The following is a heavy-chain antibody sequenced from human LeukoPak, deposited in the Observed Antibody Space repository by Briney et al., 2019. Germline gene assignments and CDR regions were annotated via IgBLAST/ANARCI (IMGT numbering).Heavy chain of an antibody. D-gene: IGHD2-15*01. Sequence: ASVKASCKASGGTFSSYAISWVRQAPGQGLEWMGGIIPIFGTANYAQKFQGRVTITADESTSTAYMELSSLRSEDTAVYYCARGRPRYCSGGSCGNDYWGQGTLVTVSS. CDR2: IIPIFGTA. CDR1: GGTFSSYA. CDR3: ARGRPRYCSGGSCGNDY. J-gene: IGHJ4*02. V-gene: IGHV1-69*13.